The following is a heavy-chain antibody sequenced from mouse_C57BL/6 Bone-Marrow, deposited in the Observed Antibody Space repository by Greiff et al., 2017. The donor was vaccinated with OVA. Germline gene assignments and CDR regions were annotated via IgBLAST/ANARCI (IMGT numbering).Heavy chain of an antibody. CDR3: ARGPPGWDWYFDV. J-gene: IGHJ1*03. CDR2: INPNNGGT. D-gene: IGHD1-2*01. CDR1: GYTFTDYN. V-gene: IGHV1-18*01. Sequence: SGPELVKPGASVKIPCKASGYTFTDYNMDWVKQSHGKSLEWIGDINPNNGGTIYNQKFKGKATLTVDKSSSTAYMELRSLTSEDTAVYYCARGPPGWDWYFDVWGTGTTVTVSS.